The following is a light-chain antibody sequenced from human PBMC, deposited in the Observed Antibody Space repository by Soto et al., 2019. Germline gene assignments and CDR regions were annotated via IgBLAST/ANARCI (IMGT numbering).Light chain of an antibody. J-gene: IGLJ1*01. Sequence: QSVLTQPASVSDSPGQSITISCIGTSSDIGAFNLVSWHQQHPGKAPKLIIYDVINRPSGVSNRFSGSKTGNTASLIISGLQAEDEADYYCSSYASSSSYVFGSGTKVTVL. CDR3: SSYASSSSYV. CDR1: SSDIGAFNL. V-gene: IGLV2-14*03. CDR2: DVI.